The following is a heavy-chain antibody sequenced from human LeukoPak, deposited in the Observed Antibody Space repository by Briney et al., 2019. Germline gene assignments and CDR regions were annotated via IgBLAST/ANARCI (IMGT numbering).Heavy chain of an antibody. CDR1: GFTFSSYG. CDR2: IWYDGSNK. Sequence: PGGSLRLSCAVSGFTFSSYGMHWVRQAPGKGLEWVAVIWYDGSNKYYADSVKGRFTISRDNSKNTLYLQMNSLRAEDTAVYYCARDLREDAGGYWGQGTLVTVSS. CDR3: ARDLREDAGGY. J-gene: IGHJ4*02. V-gene: IGHV3-33*01. D-gene: IGHD5-24*01.